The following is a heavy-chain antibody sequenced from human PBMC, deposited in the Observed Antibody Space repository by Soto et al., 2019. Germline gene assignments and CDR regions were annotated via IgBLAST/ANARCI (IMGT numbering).Heavy chain of an antibody. CDR3: ARGNGWYYDILTGYYPGPDYYYYGMDF. D-gene: IGHD3-9*01. CDR1: GGTFSSYA. CDR2: IIPIFGTA. Sequence: AASVKVSCKASGGTFSSYAISWVRQAPGQGLEWMGGIIPIFGTANYAQKFQGRVTITADESTSTAYMELSSLRSEDTAVYYCARGNGWYYDILTGYYPGPDYYYYGMDFWGQGTTVTVSS. V-gene: IGHV1-69*13. J-gene: IGHJ6*02.